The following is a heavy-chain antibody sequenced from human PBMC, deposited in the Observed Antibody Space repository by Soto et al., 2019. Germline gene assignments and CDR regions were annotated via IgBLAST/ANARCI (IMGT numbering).Heavy chain of an antibody. Sequence: GASVKVSSKASGYTFTSYAMHWVRQAPGQRLKWMGWINAGNGNTKYSQKFQGRVTITRDTSASTAYMELSSLRSEDTAVYYCARSIVVVTALDYWGQGTLVTVSS. J-gene: IGHJ4*02. CDR2: INAGNGNT. V-gene: IGHV1-3*01. CDR1: GYTFTSYA. CDR3: ARSIVVVTALDY. D-gene: IGHD2-21*02.